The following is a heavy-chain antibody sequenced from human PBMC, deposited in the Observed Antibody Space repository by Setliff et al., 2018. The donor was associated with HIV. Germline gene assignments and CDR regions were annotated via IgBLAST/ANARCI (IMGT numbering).Heavy chain of an antibody. D-gene: IGHD5-12*01. CDR2: INPHSGGT. Sequence: ASVKVSCKASGYTFSSNDINWVRQATGQGLEWMGWINPHSGGTNYAQNFHGRVTMTRDTSISTAYMELSRLRSDDTAVFYCARGPQSYVDVVPTIGRYYFDYWGQGTLVTVSS. CDR1: GYTFSSND. V-gene: IGHV1-2*02. J-gene: IGHJ4*02. CDR3: ARGPQSYVDVVPTIGRYYFDY.